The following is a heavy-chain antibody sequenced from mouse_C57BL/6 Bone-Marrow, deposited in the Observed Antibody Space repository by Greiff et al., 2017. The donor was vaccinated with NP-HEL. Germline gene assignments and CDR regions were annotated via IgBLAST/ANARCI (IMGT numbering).Heavy chain of an antibody. CDR2: IHPNSGST. J-gene: IGHJ1*03. CDR1: GYTFTSYW. D-gene: IGHD1-1*01. CDR3: ARRYYGSSTGYFDV. Sequence: QVQLQQPGAELVKPGASVKLSCKASGYTFTSYWMHWVKQRPGQGLEWIGMIHPNSGSTNYNEKFKSKATLTVDKSSSTAYMQLSSLTSEDSAVYYCARRYYGSSTGYFDVWGTGTTVTVSS. V-gene: IGHV1-64*01.